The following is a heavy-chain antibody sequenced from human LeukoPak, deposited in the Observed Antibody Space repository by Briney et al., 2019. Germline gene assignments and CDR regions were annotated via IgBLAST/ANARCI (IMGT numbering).Heavy chain of an antibody. D-gene: IGHD6-13*01. CDR2: ISYDGSNK. Sequence: GGSLRLSCAASGFTFSSYGMHWVRQAPGKGLEWVAVISYDGSNKYYADSVKGRFTISRDNSKNTLYLQMNSLRAEDTAVYYCAAGYSSSWYDYWGQGTLVTASS. CDR1: GFTFSSYG. CDR3: AAGYSSSWYDY. V-gene: IGHV3-30*03. J-gene: IGHJ4*02.